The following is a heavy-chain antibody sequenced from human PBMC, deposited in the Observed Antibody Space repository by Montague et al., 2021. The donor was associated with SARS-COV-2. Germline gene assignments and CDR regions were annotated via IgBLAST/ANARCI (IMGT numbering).Heavy chain of an antibody. V-gene: IGHV4-59*01. J-gene: IGHJ2*01. D-gene: IGHD1-26*01. CDR3: TRDLGWGRWYIDV. CDR2: ISNSGIA. Sequence: SETLSLTCAVSVASMSTYYWSWIRKPPGEGLERIGYISNSGIANYNPSLKSRATISLDTSKTQFSLKLTSVTTSDTALYYCTRDLGWGRWYIDVWGRGTLVTVSS. CDR1: VASMSTYY.